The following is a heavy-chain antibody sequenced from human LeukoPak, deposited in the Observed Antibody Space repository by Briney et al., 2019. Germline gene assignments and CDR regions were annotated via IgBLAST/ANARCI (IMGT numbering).Heavy chain of an antibody. D-gene: IGHD2-2*01. CDR1: GFTFSSYG. Sequence: GRSLRLSCAASGFTFSSYGVHWVRQAPGKGLEWVAVIWYDGSNKYYADSVKGRFTISRDNSKNTLYLQMNSLRAEDTAVYYCAKDAGYCSSTSCYGYFQHWGQGTLVTVSS. CDR3: AKDAGYCSSTSCYGYFQH. J-gene: IGHJ1*01. CDR2: IWYDGSNK. V-gene: IGHV3-33*06.